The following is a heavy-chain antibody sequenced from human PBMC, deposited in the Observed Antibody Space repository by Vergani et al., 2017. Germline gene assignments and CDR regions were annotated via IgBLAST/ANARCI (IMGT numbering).Heavy chain of an antibody. V-gene: IGHV4-39*01. CDR1: GGSISSSSYY. J-gene: IGHJ4*02. D-gene: IGHD5-12*01. Sequence: QLQLQESGPGLVKPSDTLSLTCTVSGGSISSSSYYWGWIRQPPGKGLEWIGSIYYSGSTYYNPSLKSRVTISVDTSKNQFSLKRSSVTAADTAVYYGERHGGGRGCSGYDCPIDYWGQGTLVTVSS. CDR3: ERHGGGRGCSGYDCPIDY. CDR2: IYYSGST.